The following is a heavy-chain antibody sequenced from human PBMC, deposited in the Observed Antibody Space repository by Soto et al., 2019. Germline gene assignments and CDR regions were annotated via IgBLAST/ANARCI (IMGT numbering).Heavy chain of an antibody. CDR3: AGLGQLHKYFQH. CDR2: INHSGST. Sequence: SETLSLTCAVYGGSFSGYYWSWIRQPPGKGLEWIGEINHSGSTNYNPSLKSRVTISVDTSKNQFSLKLSSVTAADTAVYYCAGLGQLHKYFQHSGPGTLVTVSS. J-gene: IGHJ1*01. CDR1: GGSFSGYY. D-gene: IGHD6-6*01. V-gene: IGHV4-34*01.